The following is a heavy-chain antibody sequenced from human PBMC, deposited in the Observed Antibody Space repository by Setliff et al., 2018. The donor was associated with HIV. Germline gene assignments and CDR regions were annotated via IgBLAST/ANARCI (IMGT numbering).Heavy chain of an antibody. CDR3: ARDEYYDSSGRSSY. Sequence: GGSLRLSCAASGFTFSNYWMNWVRQAPGKGLEWVANINKDGSEKYYADSVKGRVTISRDNAKNSLYLQMISVRDEDTAVYYCARDEYYDSSGRSSYWGQGTLVTAPQ. V-gene: IGHV3-7*01. J-gene: IGHJ4*02. D-gene: IGHD3-22*01. CDR2: INKDGSEK. CDR1: GFTFSNYW.